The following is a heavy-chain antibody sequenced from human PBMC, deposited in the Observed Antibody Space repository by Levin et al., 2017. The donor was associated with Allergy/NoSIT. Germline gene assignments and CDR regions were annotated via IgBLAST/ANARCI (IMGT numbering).Heavy chain of an antibody. Sequence: GGSLRLSCAASGFTFSSYSMNWVRQAPGKGLEWVSSISSSSSYIYYADSVKGRFTISRDNAKNSLYLQMNSLRAEDTAVYYCAREATGTLDYYYYGMDVWGQGTTVTVSS. CDR1: GFTFSSYS. CDR2: ISSSSSYI. V-gene: IGHV3-21*01. J-gene: IGHJ6*02. CDR3: AREATGTLDYYYYGMDV. D-gene: IGHD1-1*01.